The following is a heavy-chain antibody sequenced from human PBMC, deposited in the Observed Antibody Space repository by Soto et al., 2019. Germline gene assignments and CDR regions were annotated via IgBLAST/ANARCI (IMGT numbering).Heavy chain of an antibody. CDR1: GFTFSSYA. V-gene: IGHV3-30-3*01. D-gene: IGHD6-13*01. CDR2: ISYDGSNK. Sequence: QVQLVESGGGVVQPGRSLRLSCAASGFTFSSYAMHGVRQAPGKGLEWVAVISYDGSNKYYADSVKGRFTISRDNSKNTLYLQMNSLRAEDTAVYYCARDRAAASVNYFDYWGQGTLVTVSS. J-gene: IGHJ4*02. CDR3: ARDRAAASVNYFDY.